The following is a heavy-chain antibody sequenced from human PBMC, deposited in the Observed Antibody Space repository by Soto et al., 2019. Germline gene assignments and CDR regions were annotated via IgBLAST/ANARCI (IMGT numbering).Heavy chain of an antibody. D-gene: IGHD3-3*01. V-gene: IGHV3-23*01. J-gene: IGHJ3*02. CDR1: GFTFSSYA. CDR2: ISGSGGST. CDR3: AKTLISCTIGVAFDI. Sequence: GGSLRLSCAASGFTFSSYAMSWVRQAPGKGLEWVSAISGSGGSTYYADSVKGRFTISRDNSKNTQYLQMNSLRAEDTVVYYCAKTLISCTIGVAFDIWGQGTMVTVSS.